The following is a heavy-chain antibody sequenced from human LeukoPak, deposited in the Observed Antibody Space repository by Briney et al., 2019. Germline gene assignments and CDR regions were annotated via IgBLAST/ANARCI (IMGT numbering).Heavy chain of an antibody. CDR2: IIPIFGTA. CDR1: GGTFSSYA. CDR3: ARVRQWPARLYFDY. Sequence: SVKVSCKASGGTFSSYAISWVRQAPGQGLEWMGGIIPIFGTANYAQEFQGRVTITADESTSTAYMELSSLRSEDTAVYYCARVRQWPARLYFDYWGQGTLVTVSS. D-gene: IGHD6-19*01. V-gene: IGHV1-69*13. J-gene: IGHJ4*02.